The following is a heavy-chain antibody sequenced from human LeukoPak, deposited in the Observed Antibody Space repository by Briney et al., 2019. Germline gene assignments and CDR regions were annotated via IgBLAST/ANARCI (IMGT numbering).Heavy chain of an antibody. J-gene: IGHJ4*02. Sequence: ASVKVSCKASGYTFTSYAMHWVRQAPGQRLEWMGWINAGNGNTKYSQKLQGRVTITRDTSASTAYMELSSLRSEDTAVYYCARTVITFGGVIAYFDYWSQGTLVTVSS. D-gene: IGHD3-16*02. CDR3: ARTVITFGGVIAYFDY. CDR1: GYTFTSYA. V-gene: IGHV1-3*01. CDR2: INAGNGNT.